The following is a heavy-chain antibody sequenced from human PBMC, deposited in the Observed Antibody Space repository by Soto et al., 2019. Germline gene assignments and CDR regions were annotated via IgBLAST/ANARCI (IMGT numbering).Heavy chain of an antibody. Sequence: GGSLRLSCAASGFTFISYAMSWGRQAPGKGLEWVSAISGSGGSTYYADSVKGRFTISRDNSKNTLYLQMNSLRAEDTAVYYCAKASGYNSSWPDYWGQGTLVTVSS. J-gene: IGHJ4*02. CDR1: GFTFISYA. CDR3: AKASGYNSSWPDY. V-gene: IGHV3-23*01. D-gene: IGHD6-13*01. CDR2: ISGSGGST.